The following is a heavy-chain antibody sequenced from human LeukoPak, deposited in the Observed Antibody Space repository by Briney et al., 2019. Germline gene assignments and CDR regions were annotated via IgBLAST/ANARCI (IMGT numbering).Heavy chain of an antibody. CDR2: ISYDGSNK. CDR1: GFTLSSYA. Sequence: GGSLRLSCAASGFTLSSYAMHWVRQAPGKGLEWVAVISYDGSNKYYADSVKGRFTISRDNSKNTLYLQMNSLRAEDTAVYYCARASIYYDSRVPFDYWGQGTLVTVSS. D-gene: IGHD3-22*01. V-gene: IGHV3-30-3*01. J-gene: IGHJ4*02. CDR3: ARASIYYDSRVPFDY.